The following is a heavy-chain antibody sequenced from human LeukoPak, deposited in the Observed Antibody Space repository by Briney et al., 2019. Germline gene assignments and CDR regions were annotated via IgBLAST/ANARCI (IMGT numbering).Heavy chain of an antibody. V-gene: IGHV4-34*01. CDR3: ASVYSSSSGSYYYYYYMHV. CDR1: GGSFSGYY. Sequence: SETLSLTCAVYGGSFSGYYWSWIRQPPGKGLEWIGENNHSGSTNYNPSLKSRVTISVDTSKHQFSLKLSSVTAADTAVYYCASVYSSSSGSYYYYYYMHVWGKGTTVTVSS. CDR2: NNHSGST. D-gene: IGHD6-6*01. J-gene: IGHJ6*03.